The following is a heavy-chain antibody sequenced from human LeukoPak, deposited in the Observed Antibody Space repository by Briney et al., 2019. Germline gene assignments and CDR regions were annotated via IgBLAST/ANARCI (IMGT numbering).Heavy chain of an antibody. V-gene: IGHV3-74*01. CDR2: INGDGSST. D-gene: IGHD3-10*02. CDR3: TRDMSPAHY. J-gene: IGHJ4*02. CDR1: GFTFSSYW. Sequence: GGSLRLSCAASGFTFSSYWMHWVRQAPGKGLVRVSRINGDGSSTTYADSVKGRFTISRDNAKNTLYLQMNSLRAEDTAVYYCTRDMSPAHYWGQGTRVTVSS.